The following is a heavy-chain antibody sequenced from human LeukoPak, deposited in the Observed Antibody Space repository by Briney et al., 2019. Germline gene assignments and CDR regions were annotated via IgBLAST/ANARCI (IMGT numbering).Heavy chain of an antibody. Sequence: PGGSLRLSYAASGFSFRNYWMSWVRQAPGKGLEWVANTKPDGSAEYYADSVRGRFTASRDNANNLLYLQMNRLRAEDTAVYYCARDGGLHTNFDYWGQGTLLTVSS. V-gene: IGHV3-7*01. CDR2: TKPDGSAE. J-gene: IGHJ4*02. CDR1: GFSFRNYW. D-gene: IGHD2-15*01. CDR3: ARDGGLHTNFDY.